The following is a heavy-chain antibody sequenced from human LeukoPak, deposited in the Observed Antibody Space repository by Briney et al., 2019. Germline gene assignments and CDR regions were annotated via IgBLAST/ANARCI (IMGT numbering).Heavy chain of an antibody. D-gene: IGHD6-13*01. CDR2: ISGSGGST. Sequence: GGSMRLSCAASGFTFSSYAMSWVRQAPGKGLEWVSAISGSGGSTYYADSGTGRFTIARDNSKNTLYRQMNSLRAEDTAVYYCAKDLEQLVPNDFDYWGQGTLVTVSS. J-gene: IGHJ4*02. CDR3: AKDLEQLVPNDFDY. V-gene: IGHV3-23*01. CDR1: GFTFSSYA.